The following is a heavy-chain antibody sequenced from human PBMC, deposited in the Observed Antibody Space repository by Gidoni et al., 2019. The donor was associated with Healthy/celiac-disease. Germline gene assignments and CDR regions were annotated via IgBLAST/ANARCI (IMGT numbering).Heavy chain of an antibody. CDR1: GGSISSYY. CDR2: ISYSGST. V-gene: IGHV4-59*01. Sequence: QIQLQESGPGLVKPSEILSLTCTVAGGSISSYYWSWIRQPPAKGLEWIGYISYSGSTNYNPSLKSRVTISVDTSKNQFSLKLSSVTAADTAVYYWARGEAIAAREAYYFDYWGQGTLVTVSS. D-gene: IGHD6-6*01. CDR3: ARGEAIAAREAYYFDY. J-gene: IGHJ4*02.